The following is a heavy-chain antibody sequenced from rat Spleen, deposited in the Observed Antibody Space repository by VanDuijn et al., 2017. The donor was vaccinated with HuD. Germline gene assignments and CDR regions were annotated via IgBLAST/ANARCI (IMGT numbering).Heavy chain of an antibody. CDR2: ISTGGGNT. D-gene: IGHD1-4*01. Sequence: EVRLVETGGGLVQPGKSLKLSCVASGFTFSNYGMAWVRQTPTKGLEWVASISTGGGNTYYRDSVKGRFTISRDNAKSTLYLQMDSLRSEDTATYYCARRTRVSHWYFDFWGPGTMVTVSS. J-gene: IGHJ1*01. CDR3: ARRTRVSHWYFDF. V-gene: IGHV5S13*01. CDR1: GFTFSNYG.